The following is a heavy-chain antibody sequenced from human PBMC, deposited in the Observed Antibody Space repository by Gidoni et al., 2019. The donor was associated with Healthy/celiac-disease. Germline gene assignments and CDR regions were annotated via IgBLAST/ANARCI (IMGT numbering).Heavy chain of an antibody. V-gene: IGHV4-39*01. CDR2: IYYSGST. CDR1: VGSISSSSYY. CDR3: ARRPDCSGGSCYPSYYYYGMDV. J-gene: IGHJ6*02. D-gene: IGHD2-15*01. Sequence: QLQLQESGPGLVKPSETLSLTCTVSVGSISSSSYYWGGIRQPPGKGLEWIGSIYYSGSTSYNPSLKSRVTISVDTSKNQFSLKLSSVTAADTAVYYCARRPDCSGGSCYPSYYYYGMDVWGQGTTVTVSS.